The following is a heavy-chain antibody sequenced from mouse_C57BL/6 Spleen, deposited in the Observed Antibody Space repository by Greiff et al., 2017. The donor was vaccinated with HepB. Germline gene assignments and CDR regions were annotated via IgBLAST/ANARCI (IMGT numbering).Heavy chain of an antibody. J-gene: IGHJ2*01. V-gene: IGHV1-15*01. CDR1: GYTFTDYE. Sequence: VQLQQSGAELVRPGASVTLSCKASGYTFTDYEMHWVKQTPVHGLEWIGAIDPETGGTAYNQKFKGKAILTADKSSSTAYMELRSLTSEDSAVYYCTRYHAPKGDYFDYWGQGTTLTVSS. CDR3: TRYHAPKGDYFDY. CDR2: IDPETGGT.